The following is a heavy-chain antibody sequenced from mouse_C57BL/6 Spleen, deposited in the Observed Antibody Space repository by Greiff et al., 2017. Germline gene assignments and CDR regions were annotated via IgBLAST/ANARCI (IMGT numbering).Heavy chain of an antibody. CDR2: INPGSGGT. Sequence: QVQLQQSGAELVRPGTSVKVSCKASGYAFTNYLIEWVKQRPGQGLEWIGVINPGSGGTNYNEKFKGKATLTADKSSSTAYMQLSSLTSEDSAVYFCARRSYYGYNWYFDVWGTGTTVTVSS. V-gene: IGHV1-54*01. CDR1: GYAFTNYL. J-gene: IGHJ1*03. CDR3: ARRSYYGYNWYFDV. D-gene: IGHD2-2*01.